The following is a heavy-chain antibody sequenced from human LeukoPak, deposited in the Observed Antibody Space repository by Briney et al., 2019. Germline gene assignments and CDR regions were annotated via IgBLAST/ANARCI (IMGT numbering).Heavy chain of an antibody. CDR1: GFTFSSYS. V-gene: IGHV3-21*01. CDR3: ARASSGIAAAGYDYNYYMDV. D-gene: IGHD6-13*01. Sequence: PGGSLRLSCAASGFTFSSYSMNWVRQAPGKGLEWVSSISSSSSYIYYADSVKGRFTISRDNAKNSLYLQMNSLRAEDTAVYYCARASSGIAAAGYDYNYYMDVWGKGTTVTVSS. J-gene: IGHJ6*03. CDR2: ISSSSSYI.